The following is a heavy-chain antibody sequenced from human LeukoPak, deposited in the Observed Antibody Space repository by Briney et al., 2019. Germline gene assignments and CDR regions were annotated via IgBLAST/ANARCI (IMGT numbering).Heavy chain of an antibody. Sequence: ASVKVSCKTSGYTFTGYYMHWVRQAPGQGLEWMGWMNPNSGGSNYARRFQGRVTMTRDTSIGTAYMELSSLRSDDTAVYYCATRVVAGIPYYFDHWGQGTLVTVSS. CDR1: GYTFTGYY. CDR3: ATRVVAGIPYYFDH. D-gene: IGHD6-19*01. J-gene: IGHJ4*02. CDR2: MNPNSGGS. V-gene: IGHV1-2*02.